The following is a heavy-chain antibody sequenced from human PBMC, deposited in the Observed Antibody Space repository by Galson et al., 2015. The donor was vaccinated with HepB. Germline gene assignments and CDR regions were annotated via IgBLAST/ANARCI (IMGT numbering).Heavy chain of an antibody. CDR2: IDWDDDK. Sequence: PALVKPTQTLTLTCTFSGFSLSTSGMCVSWIRQPPGKALEWLALIDWDDDKYYSTSLKTRLTISKDTSKNQVVLTMTNMDPVDTATYYCARIKVSSSEVDYYYGMDVWGQGTTVTVSS. CDR3: ARIKVSSSEVDYYYGMDV. J-gene: IGHJ6*02. CDR1: GFSLSTSGMC. D-gene: IGHD6-6*01. V-gene: IGHV2-70*01.